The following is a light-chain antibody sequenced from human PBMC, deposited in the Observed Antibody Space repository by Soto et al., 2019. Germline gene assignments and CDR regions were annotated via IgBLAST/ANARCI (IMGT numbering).Light chain of an antibody. CDR3: QQYYSRES. J-gene: IGKJ1*01. CDR1: QAVNPW. V-gene: IGKV1-5*03. Sequence: DIQMTQSPSIVSASVGDTVTITCRASQAVNPWLAWHQQKPGKVPRVLIYKTSDLENGVPSRFSGSGSGTEFTLTISNLQPDDFATYYCQQYYSRESFGQGTKG. CDR2: KTS.